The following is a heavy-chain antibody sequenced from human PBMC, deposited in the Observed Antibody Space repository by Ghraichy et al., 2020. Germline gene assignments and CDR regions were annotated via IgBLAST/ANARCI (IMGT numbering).Heavy chain of an antibody. D-gene: IGHD5-24*01. Sequence: GESLNISCAASGFSFNNYGMHWVRQVPGKGLEWVAQVSYDARNQSYADSVKGRFTASRDNSNKVLFLQMNSLRPEDSAVYYCAKNGAQGWLLQAFDFWGQGTLVTVSS. CDR3: AKNGAQGWLLQAFDF. CDR2: VSYDARNQ. J-gene: IGHJ4*02. CDR1: GFSFNNYG. V-gene: IGHV3-30*18.